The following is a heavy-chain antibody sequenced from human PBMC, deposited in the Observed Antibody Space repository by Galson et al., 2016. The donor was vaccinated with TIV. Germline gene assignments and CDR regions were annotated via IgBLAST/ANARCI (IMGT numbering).Heavy chain of an antibody. CDR3: ARDPEAEATTPYFFDS. Sequence: SLRLSCAASGFTVSSNYMSWVRQVPGEGLEWVSVIYKSGSIYYADFVEGRFTISRDNSKNTLHLQMNSLRTDDTAMYYCARDPEAEATTPYFFDSWGRGTLVTV. V-gene: IGHV3-66*02. D-gene: IGHD1-14*01. CDR2: IYKSGSI. CDR1: GFTVSSNY. J-gene: IGHJ4*02.